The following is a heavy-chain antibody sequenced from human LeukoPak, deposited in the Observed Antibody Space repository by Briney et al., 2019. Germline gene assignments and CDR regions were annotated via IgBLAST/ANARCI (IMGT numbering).Heavy chain of an antibody. CDR2: IKQDGSEK. J-gene: IGHJ6*03. D-gene: IGHD3-3*01. Sequence: GGSLRLSCAASGFTFSNYWMSWVRQAPRKGLEWVANIKQDGSEKYYVDSVKGRFTISRDNAKNSLYLQMNSLRAEDTAVYYCARDGSQGITIFGVYYMDVWGKGTTVTVSS. CDR1: GFTFSNYW. V-gene: IGHV3-7*01. CDR3: ARDGSQGITIFGVYYMDV.